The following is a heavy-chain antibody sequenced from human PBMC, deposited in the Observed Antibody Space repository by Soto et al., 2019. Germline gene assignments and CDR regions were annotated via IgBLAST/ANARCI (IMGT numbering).Heavy chain of an antibody. Sequence: GGSLRLSCAASGFTFSSYAMHWVRQAPGKGLEWVAVISYDGSSKYYADSVKGRFTISRDNSKNTLYLQMNSLRAEDTAVYYCARDPERRGYFDYWGQGTLVTVSS. CDR3: ARDPERRGYFDY. CDR1: GFTFSSYA. J-gene: IGHJ4*02. D-gene: IGHD3-10*01. V-gene: IGHV3-30-3*01. CDR2: ISYDGSSK.